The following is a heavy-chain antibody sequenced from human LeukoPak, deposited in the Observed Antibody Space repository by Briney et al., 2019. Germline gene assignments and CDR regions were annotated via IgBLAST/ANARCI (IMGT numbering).Heavy chain of an antibody. CDR3: AKDKTGIAAAGTFFDY. D-gene: IGHD6-13*01. V-gene: IGHV3-NL1*01. CDR2: IYSGGST. J-gene: IGHJ4*02. Sequence: PGGSLRLSCAASGFTFSSYGMHWVRQAPGKGLEWASVIYSGGSTYYADSVKGRFTISRDNSKNTLYLQMNSLRAEDTAVYYCAKDKTGIAAAGTFFDYWGQGTLVTVSS. CDR1: GFTFSSYG.